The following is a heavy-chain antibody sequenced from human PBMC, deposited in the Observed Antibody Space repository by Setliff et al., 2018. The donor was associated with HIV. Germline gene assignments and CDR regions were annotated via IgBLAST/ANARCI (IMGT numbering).Heavy chain of an antibody. CDR2: VHTKGST. CDR1: GGSFGSGDYY. Sequence: SETLSLTCTVSGGSFGSGDYYWSWIRQPAGKALEWIGRVHTKGSTNYNPSLKSRVTISADTSKNQFSLNLSSVTAAETAVYSCARVGYHGSGRYSFDYWGQGTLVTVSS. CDR3: ARVGYHGSGRYSFDY. J-gene: IGHJ4*02. D-gene: IGHD3-10*01. V-gene: IGHV4-61*02.